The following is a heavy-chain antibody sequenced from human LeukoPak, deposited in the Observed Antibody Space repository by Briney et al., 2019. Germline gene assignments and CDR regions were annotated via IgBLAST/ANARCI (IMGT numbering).Heavy chain of an antibody. V-gene: IGHV3-33*01. Sequence: GSLRLSCAASGFTFSSYGMHWVRQAPGKGLEWVAVIWYDGSNKYYADSVKGRFTISRDNSKNTLYLQMNSLRAEDTAVYYCASDSIYDSSGYYLWGQGALVTVSS. CDR2: IWYDGSNK. J-gene: IGHJ5*02. D-gene: IGHD3-22*01. CDR1: GFTFSSYG. CDR3: ASDSIYDSSGYYL.